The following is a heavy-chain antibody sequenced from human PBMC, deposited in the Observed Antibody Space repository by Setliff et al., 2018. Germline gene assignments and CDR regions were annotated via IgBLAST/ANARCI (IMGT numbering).Heavy chain of an antibody. Sequence: ASVKVSCKTSGYAFITFGMSWVRQAPGQGLEWMGWMSPVYGIANYARKFQGRVTLTADTSTTTAYLELASLRDDDTAVYYCVRGPGPSVVVAIPFDHWGQGSLGHRLL. CDR1: GYAFITFG. CDR3: VRGPGPSVVVAIPFDH. CDR2: MSPVYGIA. J-gene: IGHJ4*02. V-gene: IGHV1-18*01. D-gene: IGHD5-12*01.